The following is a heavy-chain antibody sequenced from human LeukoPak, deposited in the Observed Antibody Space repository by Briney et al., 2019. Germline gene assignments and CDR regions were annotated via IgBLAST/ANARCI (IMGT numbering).Heavy chain of an antibody. CDR2: ISGSGGST. CDR1: GFTFSSYA. Sequence: RPGGSLRLSCAASGFTFSSYAMSWVRQAPGKGLEWVSAISGSGGSTYYADSVKGRFTISRDNSKSTLYLQMNSLRAEDTAVYYCAKDYGDYALGYYGMDVWGQGTTVTVSS. J-gene: IGHJ6*02. V-gene: IGHV3-23*01. D-gene: IGHD4-17*01. CDR3: AKDYGDYALGYYGMDV.